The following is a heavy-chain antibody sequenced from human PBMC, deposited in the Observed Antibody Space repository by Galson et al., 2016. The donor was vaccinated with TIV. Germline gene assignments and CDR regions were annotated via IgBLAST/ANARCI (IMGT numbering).Heavy chain of an antibody. D-gene: IGHD2-15*01. J-gene: IGHJ6*02. V-gene: IGHV3-66*02. CDR1: GLSVSINY. CDR2: ISDAGTA. Sequence: SLRLSCAASGLSVSINYMTWVRQAPGKGLEWVSLISDAGTAYYADSVRGRFTISRDTSENTLYLQMNSLRVEDTAVYYCARDRVVDATYYYYYYGMYVWGQGTAVAVSS. CDR3: ARDRVVDATYYYYYYGMYV.